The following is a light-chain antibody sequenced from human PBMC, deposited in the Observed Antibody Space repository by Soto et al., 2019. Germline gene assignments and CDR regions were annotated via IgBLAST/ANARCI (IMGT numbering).Light chain of an antibody. CDR3: GSYTTSSNYV. Sequence: QSVLTQPASVSGSPGQSITISCTGTISDVGSYNYVSWYQQYPGKAPELMIYDVSTRPSGVSDRFSGSKSGNTASLTISGLRAEDEADYYCGSYTTSSNYVFGTGTKVTVL. J-gene: IGLJ1*01. CDR1: ISDVGSYNY. V-gene: IGLV2-14*03. CDR2: DVS.